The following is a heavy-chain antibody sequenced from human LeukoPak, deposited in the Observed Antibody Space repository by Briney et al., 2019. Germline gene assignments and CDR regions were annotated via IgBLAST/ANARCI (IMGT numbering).Heavy chain of an antibody. J-gene: IGHJ6*02. D-gene: IGHD1-26*01. V-gene: IGHV4-30-2*01. Sequence: SQTLSLTCAVSGGSISSGGYSWSWIRQPPGKGLEWIGYIYHSGSTYYNPSLKSRVTISVDRSKNQFSLKLSSVTAADTAVYYCVRDGSIRGYYYGMDVWGQGTTVTVSS. CDR3: VRDGSIRGYYYGMDV. CDR2: IYHSGST. CDR1: GGSISSGGYS.